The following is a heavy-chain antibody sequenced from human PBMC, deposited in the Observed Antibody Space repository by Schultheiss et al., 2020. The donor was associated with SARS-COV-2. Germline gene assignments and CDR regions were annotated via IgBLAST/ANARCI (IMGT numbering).Heavy chain of an antibody. Sequence: GGSLRLSCAASGFTFDDYAMHWVRQAPGKGLEWVSGISWNSGSIGYADSVKGRFTISRDNAKNSLYLQMNSLRAEDTAVYYCARDVRWDKNFDYWGQGTLVTVSS. J-gene: IGHJ4*02. CDR3: ARDVRWDKNFDY. CDR2: ISWNSGSI. V-gene: IGHV3-9*01. D-gene: IGHD1-26*01. CDR1: GFTFDDYA.